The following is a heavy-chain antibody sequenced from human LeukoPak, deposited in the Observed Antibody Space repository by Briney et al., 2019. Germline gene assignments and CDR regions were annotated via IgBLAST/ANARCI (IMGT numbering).Heavy chain of an antibody. CDR1: GFTFNSHS. J-gene: IGHJ4*02. CDR2: ISSSSTYI. Sequence: GGSLRLSCAASGFTFNSHSMNWVRQAPGKGLEWVSSISSSSTYISYADSVKGRFTTSRDNAKNSLYLQMDSLRVEDTAVYYCARDTQWAFDYWGQGILVTVSS. D-gene: IGHD1-26*01. V-gene: IGHV3-21*01. CDR3: ARDTQWAFDY.